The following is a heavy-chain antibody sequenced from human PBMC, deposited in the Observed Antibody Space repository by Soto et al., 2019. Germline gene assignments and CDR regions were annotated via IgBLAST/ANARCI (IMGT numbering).Heavy chain of an antibody. Sequence: HPGGSLRLSCAASGFTFSSYAMSWVRQAPGKGLEWVSAISGSGGNTYYADSVKGRFTISRDNSKSTLYLQMNSLRAEDTAVYYCASSRYYDSSGYRIFDSWGQGTLVTVSS. CDR1: GFTFSSYA. V-gene: IGHV3-23*01. J-gene: IGHJ4*02. CDR3: ASSRYYDSSGYRIFDS. CDR2: ISGSGGNT. D-gene: IGHD3-22*01.